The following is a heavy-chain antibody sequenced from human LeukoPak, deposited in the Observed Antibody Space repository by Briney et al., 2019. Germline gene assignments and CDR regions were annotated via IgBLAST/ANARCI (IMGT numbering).Heavy chain of an antibody. CDR1: GFTFSSYA. CDR2: ISGSGGST. V-gene: IGHV3-23*01. Sequence: GGSPRLSCAASGFTFSSYAMSWVRQAPGKGLEWVSAISGSGGSTYYADSVKGRFTISRDNSKNTLYLQMNSLRAEDTAVYYCAKAGSDRRPGYSGYDPFDYWGQGTLVTVSS. J-gene: IGHJ4*02. D-gene: IGHD5-12*01. CDR3: AKAGSDRRPGYSGYDPFDY.